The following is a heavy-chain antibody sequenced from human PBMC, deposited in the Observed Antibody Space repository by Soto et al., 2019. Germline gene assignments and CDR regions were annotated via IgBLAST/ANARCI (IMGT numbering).Heavy chain of an antibody. Sequence: EVQLLETGGGLVQSGESLTLSCVASQFTFNIDAMTWVRQAPGKGLKWVSSMSGSGASIYYADSVKGRFTISRDKSKKKLYLQMNSLRAEDTAVYWCARDNWNGAYYGLDVWGQGTTVTVS. CDR1: QFTFNIDA. V-gene: IGHV3-23*01. D-gene: IGHD1-20*01. J-gene: IGHJ6*02. CDR2: MSGSGASI. CDR3: ARDNWNGAYYGLDV.